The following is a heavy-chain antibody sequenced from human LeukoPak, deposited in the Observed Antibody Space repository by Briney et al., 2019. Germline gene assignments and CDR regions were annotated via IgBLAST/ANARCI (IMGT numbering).Heavy chain of an antibody. CDR1: GGTFSSYA. CDR2: IIPILGIA. V-gene: IGHV1-69*04. J-gene: IGHJ4*02. CDR3: ARDSWYYGSGIYVPTAGPTYWDDY. Sequence: ASVKVSCKASGGTFSSYAISWVRQAPGQGLEWMGRIIPILGIANYAQKFQGRVTITADKSTSTAYMELSSLRSEDTAVYYCARDSWYYGSGIYVPTAGPTYWDDYWGQGTLVTVSS. D-gene: IGHD3-10*01.